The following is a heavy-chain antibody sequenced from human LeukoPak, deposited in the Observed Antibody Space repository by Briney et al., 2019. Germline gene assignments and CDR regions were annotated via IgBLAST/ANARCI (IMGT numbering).Heavy chain of an antibody. V-gene: IGHV3-7*03. CDR3: VRDDGDV. CDR2: INNDGSGK. CDR1: GFTFTDFW. Sequence: GGSLRLSCTFSGFTFTDFWMTWVRQAPGKGLEWVASINNDGSGKYSVDSVRDRVTISRDNAKNSLHLQINSLTVEDTAIYYCVRDDGDVWGKGTTVTVSS. J-gene: IGHJ6*04.